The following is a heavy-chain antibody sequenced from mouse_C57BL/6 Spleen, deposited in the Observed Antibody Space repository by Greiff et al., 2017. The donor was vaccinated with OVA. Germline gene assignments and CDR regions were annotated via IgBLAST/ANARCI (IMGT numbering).Heavy chain of an antibody. J-gene: IGHJ2*01. CDR3: ARRISTTVAFDY. CDR1: GYTFTDYY. Sequence: EVQLQQSGPVLVKPGASVKMSCKASGYTFTDYYMNWVKQSHGKSLEWIGVINPYNGGTSYNQKFKGKATLTVDKSSSTAYMELNSLTSEDSAVYYCARRISTTVAFDYWGQGTTLTVSS. CDR2: INPYNGGT. V-gene: IGHV1-19*01. D-gene: IGHD1-1*01.